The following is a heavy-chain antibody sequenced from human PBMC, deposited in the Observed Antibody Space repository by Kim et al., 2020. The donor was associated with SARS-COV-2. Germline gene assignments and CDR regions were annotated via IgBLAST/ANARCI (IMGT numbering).Heavy chain of an antibody. CDR1: GFNFSDFA. CDR2: TSRKGGGS. V-gene: IGHV3-64D*06. Sequence: GGSLRLSCSGSGFNFSDFAMHWVRRAPGKGLECVSATSRKGGGSFYADSVEGRFTVSRDNSKNTLYLQMNSLRVEDTAVYYCVKYGRGYVAVLWGKGPRVLVSS. D-gene: IGHD2-2*01. J-gene: IGHJ4*02. CDR3: VKYGRGYVAVL.